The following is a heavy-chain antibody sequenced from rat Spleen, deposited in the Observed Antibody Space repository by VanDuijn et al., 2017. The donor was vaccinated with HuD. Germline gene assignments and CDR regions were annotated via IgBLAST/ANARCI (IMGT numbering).Heavy chain of an antibody. V-gene: IGHV2S8*01. J-gene: IGHJ1*01. CDR1: GFSLSNYG. CDR3: ARWGHYSSLDF. Sequence: QVQLKESGPDLVQPSQTLSLTCTVSGFSLSNYGVNWVRQPPGKGLEWIVAISSDGSTFYNSVLKSRLSISRDTSKSQVFLKMSSLQTEYSSMYFCARWGHYSSLDFWGPGTMVTVSS. D-gene: IGHD1-2*01. CDR2: ISSDGST.